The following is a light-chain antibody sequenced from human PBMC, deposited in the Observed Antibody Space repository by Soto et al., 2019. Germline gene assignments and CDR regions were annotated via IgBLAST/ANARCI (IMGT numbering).Light chain of an antibody. V-gene: IGKV2-28*01. CDR3: MQGLQAPLT. CDR1: QDISNY. CDR2: LVS. J-gene: IGKJ1*01. Sequence: MTQSPPSLSVSVGDRVPITCQASQDISNYLHWFQQKPGQSPQLLIYLVSNRASGVPDRFSGSGSGTDFTLKISRVEAEDVGVYYCMQGLQAPLTFGQGTKVDIK.